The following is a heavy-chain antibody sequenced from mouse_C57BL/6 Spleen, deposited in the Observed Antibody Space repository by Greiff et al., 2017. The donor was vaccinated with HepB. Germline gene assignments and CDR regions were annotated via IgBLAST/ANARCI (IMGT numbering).Heavy chain of an antibody. Sequence: VQLQESGPGLVAPSQCLSISCTVSGFSLTSYGVSWVRQPPGKGLEWLGVIWGDGSKNYHSALISRLSISKDNTTSQVFLKLNSLHTDDTATYYCAKGGNYYFYFDYWGKSTTLTVSS. CDR2: IWGDGSK. D-gene: IGHD2-1*01. J-gene: IGHJ2*01. CDR1: GFSLTSYG. CDR3: AKGGNYYFYFDY. V-gene: IGHV2-3*01.